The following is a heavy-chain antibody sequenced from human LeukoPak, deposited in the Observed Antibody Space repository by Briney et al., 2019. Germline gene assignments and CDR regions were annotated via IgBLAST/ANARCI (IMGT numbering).Heavy chain of an antibody. CDR2: ISSSSSYI. D-gene: IGHD5-12*01. J-gene: IGHJ3*02. V-gene: IGHV3-21*01. CDR3: ARDRIEVVGYSGYDSDAFDI. Sequence: GGSLRLSCAASGFTFSSYSMNWVRQAPGKGLEWVSSISSSSSYIYYADSVKGRFTISRDNAKNSLYLQMNSLRAEDTAVYYCARDRIEVVGYSGYDSDAFDIWGQGTMVTVSS. CDR1: GFTFSSYS.